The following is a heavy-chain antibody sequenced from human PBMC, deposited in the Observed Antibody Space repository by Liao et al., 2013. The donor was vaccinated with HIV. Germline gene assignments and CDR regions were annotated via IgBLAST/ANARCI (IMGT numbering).Heavy chain of an antibody. D-gene: IGHD6-13*01. CDR3: ARGVAAAGTVDY. Sequence: QVQLQESGPGLVKPSETLSLTCSVSGGSISGYYWSWIRQPAGKGLEWIGRIYSSGSTNYNPSLKSRVTMSVDTSKNQFSLKLSSVTAADTAMYYCARGVAAAGTVDYWGQGTLVTVSS. CDR1: GGSISGYY. CDR2: IYSSGST. V-gene: IGHV4-4*07. J-gene: IGHJ4*02.